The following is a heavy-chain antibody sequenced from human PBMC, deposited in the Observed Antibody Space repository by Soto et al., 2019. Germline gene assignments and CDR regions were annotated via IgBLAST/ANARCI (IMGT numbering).Heavy chain of an antibody. Sequence: EMQLLDSGGVLVQPVGSLRLSCAASGFTIISSAMNWVRQAPGKGLEWVSTISGAALNTYYADSVKGRFTISRDRSKRMVYLHMNSLSAADTAVYYCAIDVWSGPGGCIDYCGHGTMVTFSS. CDR3: AIDVWSGPGGCIDY. V-gene: IGHV3-23*01. CDR2: ISGAALNT. J-gene: IGHJ4*01. D-gene: IGHD3-3*01. CDR1: GFTIISSA.